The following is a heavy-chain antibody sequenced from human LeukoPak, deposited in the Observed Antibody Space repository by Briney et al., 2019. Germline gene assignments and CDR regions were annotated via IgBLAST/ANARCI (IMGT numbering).Heavy chain of an antibody. D-gene: IGHD2-15*01. CDR2: IHHTGHI. CDR1: GGSFSNYF. CDR3: ALFEVVVGSTPDF. V-gene: IGHV4-34*01. Sequence: PSETLSLTCAVYGGSFSNYFWNWIRQPPGKGLEWIAEIHHTGHINYNPSLKSRVTVSEDRSKNQFSLQLTSVTAADTAVYYCALFEVVVGSTPDFWGQGTLVTVSS. J-gene: IGHJ4*02.